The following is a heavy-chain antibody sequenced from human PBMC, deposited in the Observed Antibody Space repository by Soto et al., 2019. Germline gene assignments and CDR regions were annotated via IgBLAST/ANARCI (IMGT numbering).Heavy chain of an antibody. CDR3: VRDGVATVTIHYFDY. V-gene: IGHV1-18*01. D-gene: IGHD4-17*01. CDR1: GYTFTSYS. Sequence: QVQLVQSGAEVKKPGASVKVSCKASGYTFTSYSISWVRQAPGQGLEWMGWISAYNGNTNYAQKLQGRVTMTTDTSTSTAYTELRSLRSDDTAVYYCVRDGVATVTIHYFDYWGQGTLVTVSS. CDR2: ISAYNGNT. J-gene: IGHJ4*02.